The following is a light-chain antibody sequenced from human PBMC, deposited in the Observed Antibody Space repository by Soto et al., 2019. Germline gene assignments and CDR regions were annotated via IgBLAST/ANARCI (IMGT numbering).Light chain of an antibody. CDR3: QQYDKWPRT. CDR1: QSVSSY. J-gene: IGKJ1*01. V-gene: IGKV3-11*01. CDR2: DAS. Sequence: EIVLTQSPVTLSLSPGERATLSCRASQSVSSYLAWYQQKPGQAPRLLIYDASNRATGIPARFSGSGSGTDFTLTISSLEPEDFAVYYCQQYDKWPRTFGQGTKVEIK.